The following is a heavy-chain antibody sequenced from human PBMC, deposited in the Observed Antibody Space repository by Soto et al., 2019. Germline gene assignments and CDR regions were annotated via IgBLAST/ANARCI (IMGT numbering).Heavy chain of an antibody. D-gene: IGHD2-15*01. J-gene: IGHJ6*02. Sequence: SETLSLTCTVSGGSISSSSYYWGWIRQPPGKGLEWIGSIYYSGSTYYNPSLKSRVTISVDTSKNQFSLKLSSVTAADTAVYYCARRPSGCSGGSCYSEYYGMDVWGQGTTVTVYS. CDR3: ARRPSGCSGGSCYSEYYGMDV. CDR1: GGSISSSSYY. CDR2: IYYSGST. V-gene: IGHV4-39*01.